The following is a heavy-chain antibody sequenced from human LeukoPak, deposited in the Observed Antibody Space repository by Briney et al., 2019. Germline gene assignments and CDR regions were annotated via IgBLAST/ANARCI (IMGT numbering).Heavy chain of an antibody. Sequence: PGGSLRLSCEASGFTFSSYWMHWVRQAPGEGLVWVSRIDSDGSRISYADFVKDRFTISRDNAKNTLYLQMNSLRAEDTAVYYCAGGRDRSQLYFDSWGQGSLVTVSS. CDR2: IDSDGSRI. CDR3: AGGRDRSQLYFDS. D-gene: IGHD2-15*01. CDR1: GFTFSSYW. J-gene: IGHJ4*02. V-gene: IGHV3-74*01.